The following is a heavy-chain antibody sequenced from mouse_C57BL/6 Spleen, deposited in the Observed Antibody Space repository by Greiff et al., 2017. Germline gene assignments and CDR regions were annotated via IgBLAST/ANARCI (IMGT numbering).Heavy chain of an antibody. V-gene: IGHV6-3*01. CDR3: TGSHYYGSRYFDY. Sequence: EVQLVESGGGLVQPGGSMKLSCVASGFTFSNYWMNWVRQSPEKGLEWVAQIRLKSDNYATHYAESVKGRFTISRDDSKSSVYLQMNNLRAEDTGIYYCTGSHYYGSRYFDYWGQGTTLTVSS. CDR2: IRLKSDNYAT. CDR1: GFTFSNYW. J-gene: IGHJ2*01. D-gene: IGHD1-1*01.